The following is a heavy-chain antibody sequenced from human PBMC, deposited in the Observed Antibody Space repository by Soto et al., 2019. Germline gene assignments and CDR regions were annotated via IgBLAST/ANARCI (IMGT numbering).Heavy chain of an antibody. V-gene: IGHV3-33*01. Sequence: QVQLVESGGGVVQPGRSLRLSCAASGFTFSSSGMHWVRQAPGKGLEWVAVIWYDGSNKYYADSVKGRFTISRDNSKNTLYLQMNSLRAEDTAVYYCARDRSILTGYFPDYWGQGTLVTVSS. CDR2: IWYDGSNK. CDR1: GFTFSSSG. J-gene: IGHJ4*02. D-gene: IGHD3-9*01. CDR3: ARDRSILTGYFPDY.